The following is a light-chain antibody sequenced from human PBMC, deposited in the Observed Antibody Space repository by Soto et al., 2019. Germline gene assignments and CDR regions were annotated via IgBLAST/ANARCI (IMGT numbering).Light chain of an antibody. CDR3: QQYGGSPRT. J-gene: IGKJ1*01. CDR1: ESIAGTY. V-gene: IGKV3-20*01. CDR2: AAS. Sequence: EIVLTQSPCTLSLSPGDRATLSCGASESIAGTYLAWYQQKPGQAPRLLIYAASSRATGIPDKFSASGSGTDFTLTINRLGPEDFAMYYCQQYGGSPRTFGQGTKVDIK.